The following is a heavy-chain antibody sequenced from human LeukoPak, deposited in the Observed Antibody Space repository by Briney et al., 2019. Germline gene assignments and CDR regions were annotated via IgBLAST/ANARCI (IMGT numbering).Heavy chain of an antibody. CDR2: ISYDGSNK. V-gene: IGHV3-30-3*01. CDR1: GFTFSSYA. D-gene: IGHD3-10*01. J-gene: IGHJ3*02. Sequence: PGGSLRLSCAASGFTFSSYAMHWVRQAPGKGLEWVAVISYDGSNKYYADSVKGRFTISRDNSKNTLYLQMNSLRAEDTAVYYCAREGDDSDAFDIWGQGTMVTVSS. CDR3: AREGDDSDAFDI.